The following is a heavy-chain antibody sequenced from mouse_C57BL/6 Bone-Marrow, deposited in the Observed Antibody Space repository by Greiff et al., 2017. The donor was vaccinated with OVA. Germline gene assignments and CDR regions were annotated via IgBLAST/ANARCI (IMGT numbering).Heavy chain of an antibody. Sequence: DVMLVESGGGLVKPGGSLKLSCAASGFTFSSYAMSWVRQTPEKRLEWVATISDGGSYTYYPDNVKGRFTISRDNAKNNLYLQMSHLKSEDTAMYDCAREGAYYGSSYDFDYWGQGTTLTVSS. CDR1: GFTFSSYA. CDR3: AREGAYYGSSYDFDY. CDR2: ISDGGSYT. D-gene: IGHD1-1*01. V-gene: IGHV5-4*01. J-gene: IGHJ2*01.